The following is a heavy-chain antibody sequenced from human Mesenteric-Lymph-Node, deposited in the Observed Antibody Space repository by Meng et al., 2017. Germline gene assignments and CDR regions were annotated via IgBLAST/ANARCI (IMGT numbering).Heavy chain of an antibody. CDR3: AKSPQWELILFDY. CDR1: GFTFSDYY. J-gene: IGHJ4*02. Sequence: QGQLVEFGGGLVKPGGSLRLSCAASGFTFSDYYMSWIRQAPGKGLEWVSYISSSGSTIYYADSVKGRFTISRDNAKNSLYLQMNSLRAEDTAVYYCAKSPQWELILFDYWGQGTLVTVSS. CDR2: ISSSGSTI. D-gene: IGHD1-26*01. V-gene: IGHV3-11*01.